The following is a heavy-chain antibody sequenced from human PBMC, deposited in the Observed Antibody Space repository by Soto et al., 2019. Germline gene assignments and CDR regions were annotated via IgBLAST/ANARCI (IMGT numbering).Heavy chain of an antibody. CDR1: GFTFSNAW. J-gene: IGHJ6*02. CDR3: ARDRTDYFYYGMDV. CDR2: IKSKTDGGTT. V-gene: IGHV3-15*01. D-gene: IGHD2-21*02. Sequence: EVQLVESGGGLVKPGGSLRLSCAASGFTFSNAWMSWVRQAPGKGLEWVGRIKSKTDGGTTDYAAPVKGRFTISRDDSKNTLYLQMNSLRPEDTALYYCARDRTDYFYYGMDVWGQGTTVTVSS.